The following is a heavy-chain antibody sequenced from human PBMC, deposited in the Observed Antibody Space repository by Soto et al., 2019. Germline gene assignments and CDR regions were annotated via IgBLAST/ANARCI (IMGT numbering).Heavy chain of an antibody. CDR2: IRSSGGNT. D-gene: IGHD4-17*01. Sequence: EVQLLESGGGLVQPGGSLRLSCVSSGFTFKNYAMSWVRQAPGKGLEWVSSIRSSGGNTYYADSMKGRFTISRDNSKNTLYLQMNSLRAEDTAVYYCAKNSENYGDSRYDSWGQGILVTVSS. CDR3: AKNSENYGDSRYDS. J-gene: IGHJ4*02. CDR1: GFTFKNYA. V-gene: IGHV3-23*01.